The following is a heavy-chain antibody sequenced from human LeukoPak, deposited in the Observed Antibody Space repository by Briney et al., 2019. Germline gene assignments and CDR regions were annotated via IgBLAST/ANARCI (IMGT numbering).Heavy chain of an antibody. J-gene: IGHJ4*02. D-gene: IGHD6-25*01. CDR2: INHSGST. CDR3: ARRPDFDY. V-gene: IGHV4-34*01. Sequence: TETLSLTCAVYGGSFSGYYWSWIRQPPGKGLEWIGEINHSGSTNYNPSLKSRVTISVDTSKNQFSLKLSSVTAADTAVYYCARRPDFDYWGQGTLVTVSS. CDR1: GGSFSGYY.